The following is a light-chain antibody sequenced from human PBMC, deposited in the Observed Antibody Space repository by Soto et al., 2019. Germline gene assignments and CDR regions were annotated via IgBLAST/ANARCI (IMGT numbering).Light chain of an antibody. J-gene: IGKJ5*01. CDR3: QQSYSTPST. CDR1: QSIATW. CDR2: AAS. Sequence: DIQMTQSPSTLSASVGDRVTITCRASQSIATWLAWYQQRPGKAPKLLIYAASSLQSGVPSRFSGSGSGTDFTLTISSLQPEDFATYYCQQSYSTPSTFGQGTRLEIK. V-gene: IGKV1-39*01.